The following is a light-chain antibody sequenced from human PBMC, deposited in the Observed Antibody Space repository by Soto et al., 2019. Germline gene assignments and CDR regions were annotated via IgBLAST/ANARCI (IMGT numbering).Light chain of an antibody. CDR3: QQYNSYPS. V-gene: IGKV1-5*01. CDR1: QSISSW. J-gene: IGKJ1*01. CDR2: DAS. Sequence: DIQITQSPCTLSASVGDRVTITCRASQSISSWLAWYQQKPGKAPKLLIYDASSLESGVPSRFSGSGSGTEFTLTISSLQPDDFATYYCQQYNSYPSFGQGTKVDIK.